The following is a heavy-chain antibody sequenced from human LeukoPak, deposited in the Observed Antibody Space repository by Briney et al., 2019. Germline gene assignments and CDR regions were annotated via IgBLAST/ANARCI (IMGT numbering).Heavy chain of an antibody. D-gene: IGHD3-22*01. J-gene: IGHJ4*02. Sequence: PSETLSLTCALSGDSISSGDYSWSWIRQPPGKGLGWIGYIYNSGTTNYNPSLKSRVTISVDTSKNQFSLKLSSVTAADTAIYYCARNGDDSSDYYYFDYWGQGTLVTVSS. V-gene: IGHV4-30-4*07. CDR2: IYNSGTT. CDR1: GDSISSGDYS. CDR3: ARNGDDSSDYYYFDY.